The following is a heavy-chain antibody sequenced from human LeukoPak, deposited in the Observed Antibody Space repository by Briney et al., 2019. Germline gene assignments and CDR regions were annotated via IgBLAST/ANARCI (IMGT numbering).Heavy chain of an antibody. J-gene: IGHJ4*02. CDR2: IYPGDSDT. V-gene: IGHV5-51*01. Sequence: GESLQISCRGSGSSFTSYWIGWVRQLPGKGLEWMGIIYPGDSDTRYSPSFQCQVTISADQSISTAYLQWSSLKASDTAMYYCARLSGTTLGVESDYGGQGTLVTVSS. CDR1: GSSFTSYW. D-gene: IGHD3-3*01. CDR3: ARLSGTTLGVESDY.